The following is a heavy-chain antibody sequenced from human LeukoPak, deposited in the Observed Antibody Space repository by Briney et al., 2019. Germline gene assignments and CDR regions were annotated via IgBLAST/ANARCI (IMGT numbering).Heavy chain of an antibody. J-gene: IGHJ4*02. Sequence: GASVKVSCKVSGYNFNELSMHWVRQAPGKGLEWMGGFDPEDGETIYAQKFQGRVTMTEDTSTDTAYMELSSLRSEDTAVYYCASADPRLYTIRYFEYWGQGTLVTVSS. CDR3: ASADPRLYTIRYFEY. CDR2: FDPEDGET. CDR1: GYNFNELS. D-gene: IGHD3-16*01. V-gene: IGHV1-24*01.